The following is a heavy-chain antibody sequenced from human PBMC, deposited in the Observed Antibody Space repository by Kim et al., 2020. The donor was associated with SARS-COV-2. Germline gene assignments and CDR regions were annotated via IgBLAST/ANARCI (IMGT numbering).Heavy chain of an antibody. CDR3: ARDRWLQSRYFDL. J-gene: IGHJ2*01. Sequence: YNPTPKSRVTISVDTSKNQFSLKLSSVTAADTAVYYCARDRWLQSRYFDLWGRGTLVTVSS. D-gene: IGHD5-12*01. V-gene: IGHV4-59*12.